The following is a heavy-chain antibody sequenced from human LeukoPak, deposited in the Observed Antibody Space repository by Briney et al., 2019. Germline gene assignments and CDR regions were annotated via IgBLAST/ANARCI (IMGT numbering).Heavy chain of an antibody. J-gene: IGHJ6*03. V-gene: IGHV3-48*03. CDR1: GFTFSSYE. D-gene: IGHD3-10*01. CDR2: ISSSGSTI. CDR3: ARDPLITMVRGVIITSRYYYMDV. Sequence: GGSLRLSCAASGFTFSSYEMNWVRQAPGKGLEWVSYISSSGSTIYYADSVKGRFTISRDNAKNSLYLQMNSLRAEDTAVCYCARDPLITMVRGVIITSRYYYMDVWGKGTTVTISS.